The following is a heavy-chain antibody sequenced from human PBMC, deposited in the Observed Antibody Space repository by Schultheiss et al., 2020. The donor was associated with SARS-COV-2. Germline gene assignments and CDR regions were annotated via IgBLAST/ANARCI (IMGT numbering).Heavy chain of an antibody. V-gene: IGHV4-31*03. CDR2: IYYSGST. CDR1: GGSISSSSYY. D-gene: IGHD3-22*01. J-gene: IGHJ3*02. Sequence: SETLSLTCTVSGGSISSSSYYWGWIRQHPGKGLEWIGYIYYSGSTYYNPSLKSRVTISVDTSKNQFSLKLSSVTAADTAVYYCAREPITMIVVVPLGGAFDIWGQGTMVTVSS. CDR3: AREPITMIVVVPLGGAFDI.